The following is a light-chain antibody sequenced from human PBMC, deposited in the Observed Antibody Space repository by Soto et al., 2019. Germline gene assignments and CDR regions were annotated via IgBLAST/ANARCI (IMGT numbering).Light chain of an antibody. CDR2: EVS. J-gene: IGLJ1*01. CDR3: CSYAGSSTHV. V-gene: IGLV2-23*02. Sequence: QSALTQPASVSGSPGQSITFSCTGTSSDVGSSNLVSWYQQHPGKAPKLLIYEVSKRPSGVSNRCSGSKSGNTASLTISGLQAEDEADYYFCSYAGSSTHVFGAGTKLTVL. CDR1: SSDVGSSNL.